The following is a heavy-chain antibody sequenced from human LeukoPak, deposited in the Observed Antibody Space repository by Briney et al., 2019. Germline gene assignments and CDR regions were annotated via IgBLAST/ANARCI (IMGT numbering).Heavy chain of an antibody. D-gene: IGHD6-13*01. Sequence: PSETLSLTCTVSGGSISSGSYYWGWIRQPPGKGLEWIGSIYYSGSTYYNPSLKSRVTISVDTSKNQFSLKLSSVTAADTAVYYCARLRYSTPYYFDYWGQGTLVTVSS. CDR3: ARLRYSTPYYFDY. CDR2: IYYSGST. CDR1: GGSISSGSYY. J-gene: IGHJ4*02. V-gene: IGHV4-39*01.